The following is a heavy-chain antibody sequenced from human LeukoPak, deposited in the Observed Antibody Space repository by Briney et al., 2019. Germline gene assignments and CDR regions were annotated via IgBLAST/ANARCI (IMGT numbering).Heavy chain of an antibody. CDR3: ARPQDYGDYVFDY. CDR1: GGSISSGGYS. J-gene: IGHJ4*02. CDR2: IYHSGST. Sequence: SETLSLTCAVSGGSISSGGYSWSWIRQPPGKGLEWIGYIYHSGSTYYNPSLKSRVTISVDRSKNQFSLKLSSVTAADTAVYYCARPQDYGDYVFDYWGQGTLVTVSS. D-gene: IGHD4-17*01. V-gene: IGHV4-30-2*01.